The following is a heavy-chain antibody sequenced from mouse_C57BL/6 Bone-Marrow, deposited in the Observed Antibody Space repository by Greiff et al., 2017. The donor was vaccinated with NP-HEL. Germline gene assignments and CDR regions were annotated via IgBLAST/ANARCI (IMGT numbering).Heavy chain of an antibody. D-gene: IGHD1-1*01. V-gene: IGHV1-69*01. J-gene: IGHJ3*01. CDR2: IDPSDSYT. CDR1: GYTFTSYW. CDR3: ARDRGSSPFAY. Sequence: VQLQQPGAELVMPGASVKLSCKASGYTFTSYWMHWVKQRPGQGLEWIGEIDPSDSYTNYNQKFKGKSTLTVDKSSSTAYMQLSSLTSEDSAVYDWARDRGSSPFAYWGQGTLVTVSA.